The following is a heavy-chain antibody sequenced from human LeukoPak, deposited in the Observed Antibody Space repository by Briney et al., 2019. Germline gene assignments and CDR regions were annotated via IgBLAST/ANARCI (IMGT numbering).Heavy chain of an antibody. CDR1: GYTFTSYA. Sequence: GASVKVSCKASGYTFTSYAMHWVRQAPGQRLEWMGWINAGNGNTKYSQKFQGRVTITRDTSASTAYMELSSLRSEDTAVYYCARGPRITIFRVVIIPYFDYWGQGTLVTVSS. D-gene: IGHD3-3*01. V-gene: IGHV1-3*01. CDR3: ARGPRITIFRVVIIPYFDY. J-gene: IGHJ4*02. CDR2: INAGNGNT.